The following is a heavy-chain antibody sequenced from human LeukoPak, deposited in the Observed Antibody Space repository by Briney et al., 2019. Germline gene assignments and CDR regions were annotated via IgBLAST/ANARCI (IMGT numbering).Heavy chain of an antibody. V-gene: IGHV1-2*02. CDR3: ARGSGWFGELLYYTNWFDP. CDR2: INPNSGGT. Sequence: ASVKVSCKASGYTFTGYYMHWVRQAPGQGLEWMGWINPNSGGTNYAQKFQGRVTMTRDTSISTAYMELSRLRSDDTAVYYCARGSGWFGELLYYTNWFDPWGQGTLVTVSS. CDR1: GYTFTGYY. J-gene: IGHJ5*02. D-gene: IGHD3-10*01.